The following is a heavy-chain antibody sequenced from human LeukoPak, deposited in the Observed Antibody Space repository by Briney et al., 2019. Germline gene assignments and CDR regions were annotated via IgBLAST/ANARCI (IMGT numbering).Heavy chain of an antibody. CDR1: DDSITIYY. CDR3: ARHRQGGIYTSSWYGFDY. V-gene: IGHV4-4*07. D-gene: IGHD6-13*01. CDR2: VYSSGST. Sequence: PSETLSLTCTVSDDSITIYYWSWIRQPAGKGLEWIGRVYSSGSTDYNPSLKSRLSISVDTSKNQFSLKLSSVTAADTAVYYCARHRQGGIYTSSWYGFDYWGQGTLVTVSS. J-gene: IGHJ4*02.